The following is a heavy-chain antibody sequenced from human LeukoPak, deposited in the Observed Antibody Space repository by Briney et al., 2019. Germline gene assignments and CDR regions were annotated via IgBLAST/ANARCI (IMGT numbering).Heavy chain of an antibody. CDR2: ISGSGGST. J-gene: IGHJ4*02. D-gene: IGHD3-22*01. CDR3: AKGTQYYYDSSGYDY. Sequence: GGSLRLSCAASGFTFSSYAMSWVRQAPGKGLEWVSAISGSGGSTYYADSVKGRFTISRDNSKNTLYLQMNSLRAEDTAVYYCAKGTQYYYDSSGYDYWGQGTLVTVSS. CDR1: GFTFSSYA. V-gene: IGHV3-23*01.